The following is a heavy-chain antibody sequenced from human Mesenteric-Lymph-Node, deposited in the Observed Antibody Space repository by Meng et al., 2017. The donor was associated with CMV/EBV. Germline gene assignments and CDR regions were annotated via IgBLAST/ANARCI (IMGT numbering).Heavy chain of an antibody. Sequence: GGTLSGYAISWGRQDAEQGLEWMGGIIPIFGTANYEQKFQGRVKINAKKSTSTAYMELSSLRSEDTAVYYCASPYWGYSSSWYPFDYWGQGTLVTVSS. V-gene: IGHV1-69*06. CDR2: IIPIFGTA. D-gene: IGHD6-13*01. J-gene: IGHJ4*02. CDR3: ASPYWGYSSSWYPFDY. CDR1: GGTLSGYA.